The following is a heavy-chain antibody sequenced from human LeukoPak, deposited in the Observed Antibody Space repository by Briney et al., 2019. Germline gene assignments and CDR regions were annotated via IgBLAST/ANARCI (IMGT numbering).Heavy chain of an antibody. V-gene: IGHV3-7*03. CDR3: ARDNPPDY. CDR2: IKKDGSEK. J-gene: IGHJ4*02. Sequence: GGSLRLSCVASGFTFSSSWMSWVRQAPGKGLEWVANIKKDGSEKSYVESVRGRFTISRDNAKNSLYLQLNSLRAEDTALYYCARDNPPDYWGQGTLVTVSS. CDR1: GFTFSSSW.